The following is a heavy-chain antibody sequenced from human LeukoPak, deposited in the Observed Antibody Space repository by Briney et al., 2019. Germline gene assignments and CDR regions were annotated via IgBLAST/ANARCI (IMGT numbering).Heavy chain of an antibody. V-gene: IGHV3-30*03. J-gene: IGHJ3*02. CDR2: ISYDGSDK. CDR1: GFTFSSYA. Sequence: GGSLRLSCAASGFTFSSYALHWVRQAPGKGLEWVAVISYDGSDKYYADSVKGRFTISRDNSKNTLSLQMNSLRAEDTAVYYCTRDVNYYDSSPLGFDIWGQGTMVTVFS. CDR3: TRDVNYYDSSPLGFDI. D-gene: IGHD3-22*01.